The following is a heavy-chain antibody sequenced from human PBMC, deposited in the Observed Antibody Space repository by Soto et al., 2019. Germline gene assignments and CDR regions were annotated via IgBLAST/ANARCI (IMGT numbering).Heavy chain of an antibody. V-gene: IGHV3-53*01. CDR2: MYRGGSA. CDR1: GFSVSSTY. J-gene: IGHJ1*01. Sequence: GGSLSVSCAVSGFSVSSTYMSWCRQAPGRGVEWVSVMYRGGSAYYADSVKARFSIYRENSKNTLSLQMNSLRAEDTAVYYCSRLIMDRGEVLADRGRRTLVTVSA. CDR3: SRLIMDRGEVLAD. D-gene: IGHD3-10*01.